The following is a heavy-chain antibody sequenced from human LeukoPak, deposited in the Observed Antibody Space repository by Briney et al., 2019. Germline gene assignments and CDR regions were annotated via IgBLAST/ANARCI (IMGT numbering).Heavy chain of an antibody. V-gene: IGHV3-15*01. CDR3: TTRASSGEINDY. CDR2: IKSKTDGGTT. CDR1: GFIFSNAR. D-gene: IGHD3-10*01. J-gene: IGHJ4*02. Sequence: KSGGSLRLSCAASGFIFSNARMSWVRQAPGKGLEWVGRIKSKTDGGTTDYAAPVKGRFTISRDDSKNTLYLQMNGLKTEDTAVYYCTTRASSGEINDYWGQGTLVTVSS.